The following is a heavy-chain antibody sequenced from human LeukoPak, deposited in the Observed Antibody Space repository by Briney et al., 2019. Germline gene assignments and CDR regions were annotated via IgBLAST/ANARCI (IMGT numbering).Heavy chain of an antibody. Sequence: GGSLRLSCAASGFTFSDYYMSWLRHAPGKGLEWVSYISSSSSYTNYADSVKGRFTISRDNAKNSLYLQMNSLRAEDTAVYYCARVMLLGGQDDDYWGQGTLVTVSS. CDR1: GFTFSDYY. D-gene: IGHD3-10*01. CDR3: ARVMLLGGQDDDY. J-gene: IGHJ4*02. CDR2: ISSSSSYT. V-gene: IGHV3-11*06.